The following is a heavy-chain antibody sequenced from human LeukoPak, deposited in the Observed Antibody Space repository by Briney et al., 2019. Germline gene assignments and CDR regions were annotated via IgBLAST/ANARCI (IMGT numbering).Heavy chain of an antibody. CDR3: ARGTYSSGWYPNWFDP. V-gene: IGHV1-2*02. J-gene: IGHJ5*02. D-gene: IGHD6-19*01. CDR1: GYTFTGYY. CDR2: INPNSGGT. Sequence: ASVKVSCKASGYTFTGYYMHWVRQAPGQGLEWMGWINPNSGGTNYAQKFQGRVTMELSSLRSEDTAVYYCARGTYSSGWYPNWFDPWGQGTLVTVSS.